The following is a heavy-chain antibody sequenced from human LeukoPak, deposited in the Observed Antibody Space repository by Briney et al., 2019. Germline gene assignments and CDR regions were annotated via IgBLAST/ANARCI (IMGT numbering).Heavy chain of an antibody. J-gene: IGHJ3*02. CDR3: ARGVVVVVAATPTPNDAFDI. Sequence: PSETLSLTCTVSGGSISSYYWSWIRQPPGKGLEWIGYIYYSGSTNYNPSLKSRVTISVDTSKNQFSLKLSSVTAADTAVYYCARGVVVVVAATPTPNDAFDIWGQGTMVTVSS. D-gene: IGHD2-15*01. CDR1: GGSISSYY. CDR2: IYYSGST. V-gene: IGHV4-59*08.